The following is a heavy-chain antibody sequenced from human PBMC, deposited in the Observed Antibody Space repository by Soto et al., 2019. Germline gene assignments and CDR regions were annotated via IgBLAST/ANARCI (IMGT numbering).Heavy chain of an antibody. V-gene: IGHV4-34*01. CDR3: AARITVFGLLIPPFDP. CDR1: GGSVNGYY. D-gene: IGHD3-3*01. J-gene: IGHJ5*02. Sequence: PSETLSLTCAVYGGSVNGYYWNWIRQPPGKGLEWIGEINHTGGTHHNPSLKSRVTMSVDTSKNQFSLRLSSVTAADTAIYYCAARITVFGLLIPPFDPWGQGTQVNAS. CDR2: INHTGGT.